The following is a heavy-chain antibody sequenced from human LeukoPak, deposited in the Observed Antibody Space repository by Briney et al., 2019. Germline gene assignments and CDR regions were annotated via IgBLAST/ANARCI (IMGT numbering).Heavy chain of an antibody. J-gene: IGHJ6*03. CDR1: GFTFSSYC. D-gene: IGHD2-2*03. CDR2: ISYDGSNK. CDR3: AKSRLDIDYYYYMDV. Sequence: GGSLRLSCAASGFTFSSYCMHWVRQAPGKGLEWVAVISYDGSNKYYADSVKGRFTISRDNSKNTLYLQMNSLRAEDTAVYYCAKSRLDIDYYYYMDVWGKGTTVTVSS. V-gene: IGHV3-30*18.